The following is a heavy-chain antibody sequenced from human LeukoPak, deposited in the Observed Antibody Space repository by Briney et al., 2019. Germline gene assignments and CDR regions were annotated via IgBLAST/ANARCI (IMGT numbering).Heavy chain of an antibody. CDR2: IAGSTI. D-gene: IGHD3/OR15-3a*01. Sequence: GGSLRLSCAASGFTFSSYSMNWVRQAPGKGLQWVSYIAGSTIYYADSVKGRFTISRDNARNSLYLQMNSLRDDDTAVYYCTRDRDSFFDYWGQGTLVT. CDR1: GFTFSSYS. CDR3: TRDRDSFFDY. V-gene: IGHV3-48*02. J-gene: IGHJ4*02.